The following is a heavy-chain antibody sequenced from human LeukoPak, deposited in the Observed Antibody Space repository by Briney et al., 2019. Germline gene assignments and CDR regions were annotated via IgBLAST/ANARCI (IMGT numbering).Heavy chain of an antibody. CDR3: AREKVWSDY. CDR1: GGSISNYY. V-gene: IGHV4-59*12. D-gene: IGHD3-3*01. CDR2: IYYTGST. Sequence: SETLSLTCTVSGGSISNYYWSWSRQPPGKGLEWIGYIYYTGSTNYNPSLKSRVTISVDTSKNQFSLKLSPVTAADTAVYYCAREKVWSDYWGQGTLVTVSS. J-gene: IGHJ4*02.